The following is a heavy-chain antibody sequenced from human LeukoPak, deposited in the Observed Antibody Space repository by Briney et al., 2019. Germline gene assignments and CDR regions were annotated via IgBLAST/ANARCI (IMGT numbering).Heavy chain of an antibody. Sequence: PGGSLRLSCAASGFTFSNAWMNWVRQAPGKGLEWVANINQDGSEKHYVDSVKGRFTISRDNAKNSLYLQMNSLRAEDTAVYYCARSYGAFSGPVAYWGQGTLVTLSS. CDR2: INQDGSEK. CDR3: ARSYGAFSGPVAY. V-gene: IGHV3-7*01. CDR1: GFTFSNAW. D-gene: IGHD4-17*01. J-gene: IGHJ4*02.